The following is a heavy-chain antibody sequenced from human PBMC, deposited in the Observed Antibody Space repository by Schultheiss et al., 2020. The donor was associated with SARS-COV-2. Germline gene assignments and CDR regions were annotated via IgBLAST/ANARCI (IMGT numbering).Heavy chain of an antibody. CDR2: INYSGTS. CDR1: DNSLSSSGYF. Sequence: SQTLSLTCDVSDNSLSSSGYFWGWVRQPPGKGLEWIGSINYSGTSYYNPSLKSRVTISIDTSRNQFSLKLNSVSAADTAVYYCARGRDPYYTYGMAVWGQGTTVTVSS. CDR3: ARGRDPYYTYGMAV. D-gene: IGHD5-24*01. J-gene: IGHJ6*02. V-gene: IGHV4-39*07.